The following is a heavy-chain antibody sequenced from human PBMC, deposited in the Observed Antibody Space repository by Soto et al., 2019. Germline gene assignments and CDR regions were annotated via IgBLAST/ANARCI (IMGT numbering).Heavy chain of an antibody. Sequence: VGSLRLSCAASGFTFSSYSMNWVRQAPGKGLEWVSSISSSSSYIYYADSVKGRFTISRDNAKNSLYLQMNSLRAEDTAVYYCARDVNYYDSSGYSFDYWGQRTLVTVSS. V-gene: IGHV3-21*01. D-gene: IGHD3-22*01. CDR1: GFTFSSYS. CDR3: ARDVNYYDSSGYSFDY. CDR2: ISSSSSYI. J-gene: IGHJ4*02.